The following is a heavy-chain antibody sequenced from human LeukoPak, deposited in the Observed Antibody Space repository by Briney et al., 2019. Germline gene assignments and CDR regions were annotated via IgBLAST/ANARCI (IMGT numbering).Heavy chain of an antibody. Sequence: GGSLRLSCAASGFTFSSYGMHWVRQAPGKGLEWVAVIRYDGNNKYYADSVKGRFAISRDNSKNTLYLQMNSLRAEDTADYYCAKDQSGWYPYYGMDVWGQGTTVTVSS. D-gene: IGHD6-19*01. V-gene: IGHV3-30*02. CDR1: GFTFSSYG. CDR3: AKDQSGWYPYYGMDV. CDR2: IRYDGNNK. J-gene: IGHJ6*02.